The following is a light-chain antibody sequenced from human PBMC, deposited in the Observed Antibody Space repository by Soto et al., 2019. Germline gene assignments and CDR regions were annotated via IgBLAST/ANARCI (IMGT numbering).Light chain of an antibody. Sequence: DIQMTQSPSSLSASVGDRVTITCRASQDISNYLNWYQQRPGKAPKLLIYHASNWERGVPSKFNGTQSRPHFTFANTSLQPEDVATYCCQQCDRRPISFGQGTRLEI. CDR2: HAS. V-gene: IGKV1-33*01. J-gene: IGKJ5*01. CDR1: QDISNY. CDR3: QQCDRRPIS.